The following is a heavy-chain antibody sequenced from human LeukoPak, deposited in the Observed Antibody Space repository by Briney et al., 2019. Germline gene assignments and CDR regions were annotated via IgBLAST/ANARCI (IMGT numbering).Heavy chain of an antibody. CDR3: AKDLSVGGNSRDYYYYGMDV. Sequence: GGSLRLSCAASGFTFSSYAMGWVRQAPGKGLDWLSAITGMGGSTYYADSVKGRFTISRDNSKNTLYLQMNSLRAEDTAVYYCAKDLSVGGNSRDYYYYGMDVWGQGTTVTVSS. J-gene: IGHJ6*02. CDR2: ITGMGGST. V-gene: IGHV3-23*01. D-gene: IGHD4-23*01. CDR1: GFTFSSYA.